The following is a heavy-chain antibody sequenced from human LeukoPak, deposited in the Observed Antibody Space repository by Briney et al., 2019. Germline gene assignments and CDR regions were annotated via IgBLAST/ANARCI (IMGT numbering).Heavy chain of an antibody. CDR1: GFTFRSYG. V-gene: IGHV3-23*01. D-gene: IGHD3-3*01. Sequence: PGGTLRLSCVASGFTFRSYGMSWVRQAPGKGLEWVSAISGSGGSTYYADSVKGRFTISRDNSKNTLYLQMNSLRAEDTAVYYCAKDLNRHYDFWSGYYSKGYYYYMDVWGKGTTVTVSS. CDR2: ISGSGGST. CDR3: AKDLNRHYDFWSGYYSKGYYYYMDV. J-gene: IGHJ6*03.